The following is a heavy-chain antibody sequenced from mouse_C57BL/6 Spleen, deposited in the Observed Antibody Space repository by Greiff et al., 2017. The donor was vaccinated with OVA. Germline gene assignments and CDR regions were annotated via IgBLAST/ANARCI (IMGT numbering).Heavy chain of an antibody. CDR3: ASSVVATNYFDY. Sequence: QVQLKESGAELARPGASVKLSCKASGYTFTSYGISWVKQRTGQGLEWIGEIYPRSGNTYYTEKFKGKATLTADKSSSTAYMELRSLTSEDSAVYFCASSVVATNYFDYWGQGTTLTVSS. D-gene: IGHD1-1*01. J-gene: IGHJ2*01. V-gene: IGHV1-81*01. CDR2: IYPRSGNT. CDR1: GYTFTSYG.